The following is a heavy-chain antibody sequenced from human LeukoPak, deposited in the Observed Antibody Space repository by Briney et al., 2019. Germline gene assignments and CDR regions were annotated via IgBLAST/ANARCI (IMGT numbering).Heavy chain of an antibody. Sequence: PGGSLRLSCAASGFTFSSYDMHWVRQGTGKGLEWVSAISSAGDTYYPDSVKGRFTISRESAKNSLYLQMNSLRAGDTAVYYCARGTYDYASETYYPPDYWGQGTLVTVSS. CDR1: GFTFSSYD. CDR3: ARGTYDYASETYYPPDY. J-gene: IGHJ4*02. V-gene: IGHV3-13*01. CDR2: ISSAGDT. D-gene: IGHD3-10*01.